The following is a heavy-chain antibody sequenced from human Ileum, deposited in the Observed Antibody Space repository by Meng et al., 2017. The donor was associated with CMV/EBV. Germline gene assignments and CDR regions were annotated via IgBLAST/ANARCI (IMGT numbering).Heavy chain of an antibody. CDR2: VHYTETT. J-gene: IGHJ4*02. CDR1: GNLPCRCPHF. D-gene: IGHD2-2*01. V-gene: IGHV4-39*07. Sequence: LLCLCTELAEPSQTLCPPCHASGNLPCRCPHFMGWIRQPPGKGLEWIETVHYTETTHYNPSLRSRITISVDTAKNQISLKVSSLTAADTAIYYCAADISTAWFYYWGQGSLVTVSS. CDR3: AADISTAWFYY.